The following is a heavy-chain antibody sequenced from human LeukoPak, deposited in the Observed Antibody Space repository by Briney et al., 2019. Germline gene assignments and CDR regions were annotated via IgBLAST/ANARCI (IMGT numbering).Heavy chain of an antibody. CDR2: ISAYNGNT. CDR1: GYTFTSYG. CDR3: TRHWESTPQLDY. V-gene: IGHV1-18*03. Sequence: AAVKVACKASGYTFTSYGLSCVRQAPGQGFEWMGWISAYNGNTKYALNLQGRVTMTQDSSTSTAYMGLRTLRREALAWHYCTRHWESTPQLDYWGQGTLVTVSS. D-gene: IGHD2-15*01. J-gene: IGHJ4*02.